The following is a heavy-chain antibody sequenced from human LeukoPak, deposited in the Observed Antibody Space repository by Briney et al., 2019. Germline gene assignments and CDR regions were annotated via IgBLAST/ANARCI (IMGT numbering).Heavy chain of an antibody. J-gene: IGHJ6*03. CDR2: ISFDGGNK. CDR1: GFTFSTYG. CDR3: AKGNDYGGPYYYCYMDV. V-gene: IGHV3-30*18. Sequence: GGSLRLSCAASGFTFSTYGMSWVRQAPGKGLEWVAVISFDGGNKDYADSVKGRFTISRDNSKNTLYLQMSNLRVEDTAVYYCAKGNDYGGPYYYCYMDVWGKGTTVTVSS. D-gene: IGHD4-23*01.